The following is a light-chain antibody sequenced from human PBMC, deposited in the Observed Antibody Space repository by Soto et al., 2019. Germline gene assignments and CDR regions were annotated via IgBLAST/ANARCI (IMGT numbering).Light chain of an antibody. CDR3: QHYTNYQTT. V-gene: IGKV1-5*01. J-gene: IGKJ1*01. CDR2: DAS. CDR1: QSISSW. Sequence: DIQMTQSPSTLSASVGDRVTITCRASQSISSWLAWYQQKPGKAPKLLIYDASSLESGVPSRFSGSGSGTDLTDTNIRRQPDEFTTYHYQHYTNYQTTFGQGNQV.